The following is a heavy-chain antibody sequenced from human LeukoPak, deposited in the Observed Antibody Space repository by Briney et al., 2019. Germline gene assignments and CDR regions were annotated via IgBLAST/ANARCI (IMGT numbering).Heavy chain of an antibody. Sequence: GGSLRLSCAASGFTLSNYGMHWVRQAPGKGLEWVAFIRFDGGNKYYAESVKGRFTISRDNSKNTLYLQMNSLRAEDTAVYYCARALYYDFWSGYYPDYYFDYWGQGTLVTVSS. V-gene: IGHV3-30*02. CDR3: ARALYYDFWSGYYPDYYFDY. CDR1: GFTLSNYG. J-gene: IGHJ4*02. CDR2: IRFDGGNK. D-gene: IGHD3-3*01.